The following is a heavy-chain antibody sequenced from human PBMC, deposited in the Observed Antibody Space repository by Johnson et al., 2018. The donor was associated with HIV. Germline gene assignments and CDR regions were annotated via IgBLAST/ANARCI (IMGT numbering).Heavy chain of an antibody. V-gene: IGHV3-33*01. J-gene: IGHJ3*02. Sequence: QVQLLESGGGVVQPGRSLRLSCTASGFPFSSYGMHWVRQAPGRGLEWVAVMWYDGSNKYYADSVKGRFTISRDNSKNSLYLQMNSLRAEDTAVYYCAREGWELLYAFDIWGQGTMVTVSS. CDR3: AREGWELLYAFDI. CDR1: GFPFSSYG. D-gene: IGHD1-26*01. CDR2: MWYDGSNK.